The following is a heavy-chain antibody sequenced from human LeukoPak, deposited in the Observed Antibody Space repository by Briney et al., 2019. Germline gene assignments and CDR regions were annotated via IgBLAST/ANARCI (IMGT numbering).Heavy chain of an antibody. CDR1: GFTFSSYG. V-gene: IGHV3-23*01. CDR2: ISGSDGST. D-gene: IGHD3-22*01. J-gene: IGHJ4*02. CDR3: AKYSHDSSGSYDY. Sequence: GGSLRLSCAASGFTFSSYGMSWVRQAPGKGLEWVSAISGSDGSTYYADSVKGRFTISRDNSKNTLYLQINSLRAEDTAIYYCAKYSHDSSGSYDYWGQGTLVTVSS.